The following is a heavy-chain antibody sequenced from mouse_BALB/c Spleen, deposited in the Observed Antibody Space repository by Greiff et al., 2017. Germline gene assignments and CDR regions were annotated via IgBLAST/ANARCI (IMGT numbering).Heavy chain of an antibody. Sequence: EVKLMESGGGLVQPGGSMKLSCVASGFTFSNYWMNWVRQSPEKGLEWVAEIRLKSNNYATHYAESVKGRFTISRDDSKSSVYLQMNNLRAEDTGIYYCTRPGGNYLYWYFDVWGAGTTVTVSS. J-gene: IGHJ1*01. V-gene: IGHV6-6*02. CDR1: GFTFSNYW. D-gene: IGHD2-1*01. CDR2: IRLKSNNYAT. CDR3: TRPGGNYLYWYFDV.